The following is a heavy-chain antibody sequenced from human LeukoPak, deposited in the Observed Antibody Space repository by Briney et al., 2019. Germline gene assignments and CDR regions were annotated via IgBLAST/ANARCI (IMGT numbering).Heavy chain of an antibody. CDR2: IIPIFGTA. Sequence: ASVKVSCKASGGTFSSYAISWVRQAPGQGLEWMGGIIPIFGTANYAQKFQGRVTITTDEFTSTAYMELSSLRSEVTAVYYCARSVTPLLGYYYYMDVWGKGTTVTVSS. CDR1: GGTFSSYA. D-gene: IGHD4-23*01. V-gene: IGHV1-69*05. J-gene: IGHJ6*03. CDR3: ARSVTPLLGYYYYMDV.